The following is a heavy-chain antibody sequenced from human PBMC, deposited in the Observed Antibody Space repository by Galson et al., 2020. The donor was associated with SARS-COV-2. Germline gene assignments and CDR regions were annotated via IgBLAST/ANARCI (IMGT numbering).Heavy chain of an antibody. CDR3: AREADPQLYYYDSSGYGGMDV. J-gene: IGHJ6*02. V-gene: IGHV1-18*01. D-gene: IGHD3-22*01. Sequence: ASVKVSCTASGYTFTSYGISWVRQAPGQGLEWMGWISAYNGNTNYAQKLQGRVTMTTDTSTSTAYMELRSLRSDDTAVYYCAREADPQLYYYDSSGYGGMDVWGQGTTVTVSS. CDR2: ISAYNGNT. CDR1: GYTFTSYG.